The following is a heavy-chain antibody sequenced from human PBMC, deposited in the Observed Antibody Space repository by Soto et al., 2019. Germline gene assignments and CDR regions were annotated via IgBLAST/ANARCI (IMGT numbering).Heavy chain of an antibody. CDR3: AKGILSATFAPYAMDV. V-gene: IGHV3-30*18. D-gene: IGHD3-16*01. CDR1: GFPFYNYA. J-gene: IGHJ6*02. CDR2: ISYDGSNS. Sequence: QVQLVESGGGVVQPGTSLRLSCAASGFPFYNYAMHWVRQRPGKGLDWVAVISYDGSNSYYSDSVKGRFTVSRDRSKNTLSLQMNSLRVEDTAVYYCAKGILSATFAPYAMDVWGQGTTVTVSS.